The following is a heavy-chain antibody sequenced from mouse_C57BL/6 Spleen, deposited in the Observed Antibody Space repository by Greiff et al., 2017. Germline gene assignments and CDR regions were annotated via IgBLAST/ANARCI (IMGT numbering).Heavy chain of an antibody. V-gene: IGHV1-18*01. J-gene: IGHJ1*03. CDR1: GYTFTDYN. CDR2: INPNNGGT. Sequence: EVKLMESGPELVKPGASVKIPCKASGYTFTDYNMDWVKQSHGKSLEWIGDINPNNGGTIYNQKFKGKATLTVDKSSSTAYMELRSLTSEDTAVYYCARSSTVVATRWYFDVWGTGTTVTVSS. D-gene: IGHD1-1*01. CDR3: ARSSTVVATRWYFDV.